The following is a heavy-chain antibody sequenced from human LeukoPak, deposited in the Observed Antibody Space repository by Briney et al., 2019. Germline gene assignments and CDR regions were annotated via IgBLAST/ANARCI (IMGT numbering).Heavy chain of an antibody. D-gene: IGHD3-22*01. J-gene: IGHJ6*03. CDR2: IYYSGST. Sequence: PSETLSLTCTVSGGSISSSSYYWGWIRQPPGKGLEWIGSIYYSGSTYYNPSLKSRVTISVDTSKNQFSLKLSSVTAADTAVYYCARGWSRPYYYDSSGPPGRYYYMDVWGKGTTVTVSS. V-gene: IGHV4-39*07. CDR1: GGSISSSSYY. CDR3: ARGWSRPYYYDSSGPPGRYYYMDV.